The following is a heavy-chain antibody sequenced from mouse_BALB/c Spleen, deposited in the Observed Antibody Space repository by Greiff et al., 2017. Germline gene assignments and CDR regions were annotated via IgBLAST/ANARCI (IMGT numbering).Heavy chain of an antibody. CDR3: ARGNWGKNYYAMDY. Sequence: EVKLMESGGGLVQPRGSRKLSCAASGFTFSSFGMHWVRQAPEKGLEWVASISSGGSTYYPDSVKGRFTISRDNARNILYLQMSSLRSEDTAMYYCARGNWGKNYYAMDYWGQGTSVTVSS. CDR1: GFTFSSFG. D-gene: IGHD4-1*01. CDR2: ISSGGST. J-gene: IGHJ4*01. V-gene: IGHV5-6-5*01.